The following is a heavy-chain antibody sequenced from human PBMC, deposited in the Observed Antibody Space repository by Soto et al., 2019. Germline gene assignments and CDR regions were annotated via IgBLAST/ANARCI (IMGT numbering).Heavy chain of an antibody. CDR1: GASVSSHF. J-gene: IGHJ3*02. Sequence: QVQLQESGPGLVKPSETLSVTCTVSGASVSSHFWSWIRQPPGKGLEWIGYVTFSGNTNYNPSLKSRVTISVDTSKNQVSLRLSSVTAADTAVYYCARTATVLTADAFDIWGQGTIVTVSS. CDR2: VTFSGNT. V-gene: IGHV4-59*02. D-gene: IGHD2-21*02. CDR3: ARTATVLTADAFDI.